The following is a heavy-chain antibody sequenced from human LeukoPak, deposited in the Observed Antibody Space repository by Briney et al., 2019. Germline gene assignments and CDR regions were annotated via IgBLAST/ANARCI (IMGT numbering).Heavy chain of an antibody. CDR1: GGSISSGGYY. CDR2: IYSSGAT. Sequence: SETLSLTCTVSGGSISSGGYYWSWIRQHPGKGLEWIGYIYSSGATYYNPSLKSRVTISVDTSKNQFSLKLNSVTAADTAVYYCARSRYYDSSGYWGQGTLVTVSS. CDR3: ARSRYYDSSGY. J-gene: IGHJ4*02. D-gene: IGHD3-22*01. V-gene: IGHV4-31*03.